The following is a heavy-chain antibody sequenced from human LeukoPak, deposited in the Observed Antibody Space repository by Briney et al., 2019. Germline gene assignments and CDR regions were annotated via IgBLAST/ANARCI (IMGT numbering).Heavy chain of an antibody. Sequence: GASVKVSCKASGYTLTSYDINWVRQATGQGLEWMGWMNPNSGNTGYAQKFQGRVTMTRNTSISTAYMELSSLRSEDTAVYYCASPVYSGYDFPFYYYGMDVWGQGTTVTISS. J-gene: IGHJ6*02. CDR2: MNPNSGNT. V-gene: IGHV1-8*01. CDR3: ASPVYSGYDFPFYYYGMDV. CDR1: GYTLTSYD. D-gene: IGHD5-12*01.